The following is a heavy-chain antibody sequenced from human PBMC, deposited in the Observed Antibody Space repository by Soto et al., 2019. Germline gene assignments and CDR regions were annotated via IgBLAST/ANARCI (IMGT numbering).Heavy chain of an antibody. CDR1: GYAFTGYY. J-gene: IGHJ5*02. CDR2: INPNSGNT. V-gene: IGHV1-2*02. D-gene: IGHD3-10*01. CDR3: ARDAGGSYNCFDP. Sequence: VSVKGSCKASGYAFTGYYMDWVRQSPGQGLEWMGWINPNSGNTRYAQKFQGRVTMTRDTSISTAYMELTRVRSDDTAVYYCARDAGGSYNCFDPWGQGNLVTVSS.